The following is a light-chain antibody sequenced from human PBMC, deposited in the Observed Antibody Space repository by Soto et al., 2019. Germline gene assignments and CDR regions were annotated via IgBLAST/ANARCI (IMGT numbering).Light chain of an antibody. CDR2: DVS. CDR1: SSDIGGYNY. Sequence: QSVLTQPASVSGSPGQSITISCTGTSSDIGGYNYVCWYQQHPGKAPKLVISDVSNRPSGVSDRFSGSKSGNTASLSISGLQAEDEADYYCSSYTSSSSYVFGTGTKVTVL. V-gene: IGLV2-14*01. J-gene: IGLJ1*01. CDR3: SSYTSSSSYV.